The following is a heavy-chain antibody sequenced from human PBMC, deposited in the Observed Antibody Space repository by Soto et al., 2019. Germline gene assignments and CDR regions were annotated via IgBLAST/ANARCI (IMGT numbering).Heavy chain of an antibody. J-gene: IGHJ4*02. V-gene: IGHV3-30*03. CDR3: ATLPRGYSGYDLWY. D-gene: IGHD5-12*01. CDR2: ISYDGSNK. Sequence: LRLSCAASGFTFSSYGMHWVRQAPGKGLEWVAVISYDGSNKYYADSVKGRFTISRDNSKNTLYLQMNSLRAEDTAVYYCATLPRGYSGYDLWYWGQGTLVTVSS. CDR1: GFTFSSYG.